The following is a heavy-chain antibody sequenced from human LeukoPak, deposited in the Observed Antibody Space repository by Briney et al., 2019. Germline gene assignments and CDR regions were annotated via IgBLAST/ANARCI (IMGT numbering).Heavy chain of an antibody. V-gene: IGHV3-53*01. J-gene: IGHJ6*03. CDR3: ARGTSGKTAYYYYMDV. Sequence: GGSLRLSCAASGITFNSYTMNWVRQAPGKGLEWVSIIYSGGRTYYADSVKGRFTISRDNSKNILYLQMNRLRAVDTAVYYCARGTSGKTAYYYYMDVWGKGTTVTISS. CDR1: GITFNSYT. CDR2: IYSGGRT. D-gene: IGHD1-1*01.